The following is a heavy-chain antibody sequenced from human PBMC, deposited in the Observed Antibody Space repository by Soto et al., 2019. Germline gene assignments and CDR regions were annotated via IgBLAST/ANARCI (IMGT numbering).Heavy chain of an antibody. CDR3: ASPYCSGGSCYNWFDP. J-gene: IGHJ5*02. D-gene: IGHD2-15*01. CDR1: GGSFSGYY. V-gene: IGHV4-34*01. CDR2: INHSGST. Sequence: SETLSLTCAVYGGSFSGYYWSWIRQPPGKGLERIGEINHSGSTNYNPSLKSRVTISVDTSKNQFSLKLSSVTAADTAVYYCASPYCSGGSCYNWFDPWGQGTLVTVSS.